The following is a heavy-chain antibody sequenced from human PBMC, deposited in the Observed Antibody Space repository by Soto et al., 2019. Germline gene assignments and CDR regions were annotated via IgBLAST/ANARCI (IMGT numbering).Heavy chain of an antibody. V-gene: IGHV1-69*13. D-gene: IGHD3-22*01. CDR3: ARDPEENYYDSSGYYSNWFDP. J-gene: IGHJ5*02. Sequence: ASVKVSCKASGGTFSSYAISWVRQAPGQGLEWMGGIIPIFGTANYAQKFQGRVTITADESTSTAYMELSSLRSEDTAVYYCARDPEENYYDSSGYYSNWFDPWGQGTLVTVSS. CDR1: GGTFSSYA. CDR2: IIPIFGTA.